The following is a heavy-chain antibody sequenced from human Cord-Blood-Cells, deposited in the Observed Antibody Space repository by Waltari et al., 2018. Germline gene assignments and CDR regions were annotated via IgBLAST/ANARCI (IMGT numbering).Heavy chain of an antibody. V-gene: IGHV3-21*01. Sequence: EVQLVESGGGLVKPGGSLRLSCAASGFTFSSYSMNWVRQAPGKGREWVSSISSSSSYIYYADSVKGRFTISRDNAKNSLYLQMNSLRAEDTAVYYCARDLGSGSSLNWFDPWGQGTLVTVSS. CDR3: ARDLGSGSSLNWFDP. J-gene: IGHJ5*02. D-gene: IGHD3-10*01. CDR2: ISSSSSYI. CDR1: GFTFSSYS.